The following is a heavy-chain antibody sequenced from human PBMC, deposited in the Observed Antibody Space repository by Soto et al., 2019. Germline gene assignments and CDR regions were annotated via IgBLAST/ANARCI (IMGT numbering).Heavy chain of an antibody. J-gene: IGHJ4*02. V-gene: IGHV1-18*01. CDR3: ARDHATEGYYDFWSGYPYLDY. Sequence: GASVKVSCKASGYTFTSCGISWVRQAPGQGLEWMGWISAYNGNTNYAQKLQGRVTMTTDTSTSTAYMELRSLRSDDTAVYYCARDHATEGYYDFWSGYPYLDYWGQGTLVTVSS. D-gene: IGHD3-3*01. CDR1: GYTFTSCG. CDR2: ISAYNGNT.